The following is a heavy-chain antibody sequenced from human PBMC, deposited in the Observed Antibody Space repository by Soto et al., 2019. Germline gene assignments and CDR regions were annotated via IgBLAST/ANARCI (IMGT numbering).Heavy chain of an antibody. CDR2: ISYDGSNK. V-gene: IGHV3-30*04. CDR1: GFTFSSYA. CDR3: ARTGGGYSSSTSCYRYNWNCVTLDY. J-gene: IGHJ4*02. Sequence: GGSLRLSCAASGFTFSSYAMHWVRQAPGKGLEWVAVISYDGSNKYYADSVKGRFTISRDNSKNTLYLQMNSLRAGDTAVYYGARTGGGYSSSTSCYRYNWNCVTLDYWGQGTLVTVSS. D-gene: IGHD2-2*01.